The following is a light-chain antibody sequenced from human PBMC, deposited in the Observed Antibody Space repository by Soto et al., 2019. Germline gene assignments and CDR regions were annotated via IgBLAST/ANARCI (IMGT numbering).Light chain of an antibody. CDR2: GTS. CDR1: QSVNSGY. V-gene: IGKV3D-20*02. CDR3: QQRSNWPS. J-gene: IGKJ4*01. Sequence: EIVLTQSPATLSLSPGERATLSCRASQSVNSGYLAWFQQKPGRAPRLLIFGTSGRATGIPDRFSGNGSRTDFTLTISRLEPEDFAVYYCQQRSNWPSFGGGTKVEIK.